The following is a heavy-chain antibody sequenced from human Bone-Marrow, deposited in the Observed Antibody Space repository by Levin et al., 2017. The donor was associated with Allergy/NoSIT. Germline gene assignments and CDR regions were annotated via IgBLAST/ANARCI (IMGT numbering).Heavy chain of an antibody. CDR1: GGSISSYY. J-gene: IGHJ5*02. CDR3: ARIGLSPPTKGLKRYDFWSGYYHNWFDP. Sequence: SETLSLTCTVSGGSISSYYWSWIRQPPGKGLEWIGYIYYSGSTNYNPSLKSRVTISVDTSKNQFSLKLSSVTAADTAVYYCARIGLSPPTKGLKRYDFWSGYYHNWFDPWGQGTLVTVSS. D-gene: IGHD3-3*01. CDR2: IYYSGST. V-gene: IGHV4-59*01.